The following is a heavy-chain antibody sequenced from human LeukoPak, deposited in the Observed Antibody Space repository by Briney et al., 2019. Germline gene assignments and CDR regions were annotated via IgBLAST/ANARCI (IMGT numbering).Heavy chain of an antibody. J-gene: IGHJ1*01. D-gene: IGHD2-21*02. CDR1: GFTFSSYA. V-gene: IGHV3-30-3*01. CDR3: ARDPHPTLFCGGDCLAEYSKT. Sequence: GGSLRLSCAASGFTFSSYAMHWVRQAPGKGLEWVAVISYDGSNKYYADSVKGRFTISRDNSKNTLYLQMNSLRAEDTAVYYGARDPHPTLFCGGDCLAEYSKTWGEG. CDR2: ISYDGSNK.